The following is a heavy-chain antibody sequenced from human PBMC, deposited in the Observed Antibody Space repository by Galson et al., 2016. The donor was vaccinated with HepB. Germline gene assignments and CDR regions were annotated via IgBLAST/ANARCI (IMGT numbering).Heavy chain of an antibody. CDR3: ATTAGLPEDGDYGDGVDY. Sequence: SLRLSCAASGFAFSDYYMSWIRQAPGKGLEWVSYISVSGSAILYADSVKGRFTISRDNSKNTLYLQMNSLRAEDTAVYYCATTAGLPEDGDYGDGVDYWGQGTLVTVSS. CDR1: GFAFSDYY. V-gene: IGHV3-11*04. D-gene: IGHD4-17*01. J-gene: IGHJ4*02. CDR2: ISVSGSAI.